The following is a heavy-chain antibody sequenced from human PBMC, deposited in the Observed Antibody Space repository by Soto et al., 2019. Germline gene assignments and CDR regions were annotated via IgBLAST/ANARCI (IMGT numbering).Heavy chain of an antibody. V-gene: IGHV4-39*01. CDR1: GGSISSSSYY. J-gene: IGHJ4*02. Sequence: QLQLQESGPGLVKPSETLSLTCTVSGGSISSSSYYWGWIRQPPGKGLEWIGSIYYSGSTYYDPSLKGRVTSTVDTSKNQSSLKLSCVSAADTAVYYCARHQPERGDLSIDYWGQGTLVTVSS. CDR2: IYYSGST. D-gene: IGHD2-21*02. CDR3: ARHQPERGDLSIDY.